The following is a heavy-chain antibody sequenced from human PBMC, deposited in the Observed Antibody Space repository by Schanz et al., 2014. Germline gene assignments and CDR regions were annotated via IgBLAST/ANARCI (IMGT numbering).Heavy chain of an antibody. J-gene: IGHJ4*02. Sequence: QVQLVQSGAEVKKPGASVKVSCKASGYTFTSYGISWVRQAPGQGLEWMGWISAYNGNTKYPQKLQGRVTMTTDTSTSTAYMELRSLRSDDTAVYYCARDAADFYDILTEEDYWGQGTPVTVSS. D-gene: IGHD3-9*01. CDR3: ARDAADFYDILTEEDY. CDR1: GYTFTSYG. V-gene: IGHV1-18*01. CDR2: ISAYNGNT.